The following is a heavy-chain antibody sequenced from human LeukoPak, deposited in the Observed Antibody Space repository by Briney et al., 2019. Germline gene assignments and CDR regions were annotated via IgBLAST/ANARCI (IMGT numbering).Heavy chain of an antibody. J-gene: IGHJ4*02. CDR1: GGTFSSYA. D-gene: IGHD4-17*01. Sequence: SCKASGGTFSSYAMSWVRQAPGKGLEWVSVISGSGGSTYHADSVKGRFTISRDNSKNTLYLQMNSLRAEDTAVYYCAKDYGDYYFDYWGQGTLVTLSS. CDR3: AKDYGDYYFDY. V-gene: IGHV3-23*01. CDR2: ISGSGGST.